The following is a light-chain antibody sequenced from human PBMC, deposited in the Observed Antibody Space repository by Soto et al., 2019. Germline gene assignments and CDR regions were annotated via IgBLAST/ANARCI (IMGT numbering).Light chain of an antibody. Sequence: ALTQPRSVSGSPGQSVTISCTGTSSDVGGYDYVSWYQQHPGKAPKLMIYDVSKWPSGVPDRFSASKSGNTASLTISGLQAEDEADYYCCSYSGSYTWVFGGGTKVTVL. CDR2: DVS. V-gene: IGLV2-11*01. J-gene: IGLJ3*02. CDR1: SSDVGGYDY. CDR3: CSYSGSYTWV.